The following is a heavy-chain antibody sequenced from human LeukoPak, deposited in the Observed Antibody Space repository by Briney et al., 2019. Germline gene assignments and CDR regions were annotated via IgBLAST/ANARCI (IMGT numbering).Heavy chain of an antibody. J-gene: IGHJ4*02. Sequence: GGSLRLSCAASGFSFRNYGMSWVRQAPGKGLEWVSALSGSGDTTYYADSVKGRFTISRDSSKNTLFLQMNRLRPEDAAVYYCAKAPVTTCRGAFCYPFDYWGQGTLVTVSS. CDR3: AKAPVTTCRGAFCYPFDY. CDR2: LSGSGDTT. V-gene: IGHV3-23*01. CDR1: GFSFRNYG. D-gene: IGHD2-15*01.